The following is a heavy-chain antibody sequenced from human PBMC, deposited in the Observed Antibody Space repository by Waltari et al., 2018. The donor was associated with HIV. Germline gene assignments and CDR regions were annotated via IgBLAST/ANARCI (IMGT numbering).Heavy chain of an antibody. CDR2: ISAYNGDT. J-gene: IGHJ4*02. CDR1: GYTFTRYG. CDR3: AREGGDNYGDY. D-gene: IGHD2-21*01. V-gene: IGHV1-18*01. Sequence: QVKLVQSGPAMKNPRASVTVSCKASGYTFTRYGHSWGRQAPGQGPEWMGWISAYNGDTHYAQRLQGRVTMTTDTSTSTAYMELRSLRSDDTAVYYCAREGGDNYGDYWGQGTLVTVSS.